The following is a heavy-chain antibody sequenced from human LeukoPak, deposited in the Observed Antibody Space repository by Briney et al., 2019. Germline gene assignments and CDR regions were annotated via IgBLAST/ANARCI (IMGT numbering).Heavy chain of an antibody. D-gene: IGHD2-15*01. CDR3: ARRYCSGGGCYLDH. Sequence: PGGSLRLSCAASEFTFSSYWMLWVRQPPGKGLVWVSGINGDGRSTSYADSVKGRFTISRDNTENTLYLQMNSLRAEDTAVYYCARRYCSGGGCYLDHWGQGTPVIVSS. J-gene: IGHJ4*02. CDR2: INGDGRST. V-gene: IGHV3-74*01. CDR1: EFTFSSYW.